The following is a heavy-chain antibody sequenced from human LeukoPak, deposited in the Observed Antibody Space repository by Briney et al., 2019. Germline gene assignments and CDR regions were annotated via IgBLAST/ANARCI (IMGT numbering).Heavy chain of an antibody. Sequence: GGSLRLSCAASGFTFSSYSMNWVRQAPGKGLEWVSSISSSSSYIYYADSVKGRFTISRDNSKNTLYLQMNSLRAEDTAVYYCARDKNELIAAFWFDPWGQGTLVTVSS. CDR2: ISSSSSYI. J-gene: IGHJ5*02. CDR1: GFTFSSYS. CDR3: ARDKNELIAAFWFDP. V-gene: IGHV3-21*01. D-gene: IGHD6-6*01.